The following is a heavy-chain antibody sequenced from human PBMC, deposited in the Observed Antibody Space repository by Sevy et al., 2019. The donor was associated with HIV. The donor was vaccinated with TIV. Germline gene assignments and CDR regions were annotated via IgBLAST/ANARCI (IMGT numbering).Heavy chain of an antibody. Sequence: GGSLRLSCAASGFTFSTHAMHWVRQAPGKGLEWVAIISYDGNIEYYPDSVKGRFTISRDDSKNTRYLQMNSRRSEDTALYYWARDLGYESTGYLPLFDNWGQGTLVTVSS. CDR3: ARDLGYESTGYLPLFDN. V-gene: IGHV3-30-3*01. CDR2: ISYDGNIE. CDR1: GFTFSTHA. D-gene: IGHD3-22*01. J-gene: IGHJ4*02.